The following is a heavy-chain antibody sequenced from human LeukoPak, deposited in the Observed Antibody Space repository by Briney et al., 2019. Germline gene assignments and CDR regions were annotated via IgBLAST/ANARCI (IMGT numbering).Heavy chain of an antibody. CDR3: ARLGTVTTYYYYMDV. D-gene: IGHD4-17*01. J-gene: IGHJ6*03. V-gene: IGHV4-39*07. Sequence: SETLSLTCTVSGGSISSSSYYWGWIRQPPGKGLEWIGTIYYSGRTYYNPSLKSRVTISVDTSKNQFSLKLSSVTAADTAVYYCARLGTVTTYYYYMDVWGKGTTVTVSS. CDR1: GGSISSSSYY. CDR2: IYYSGRT.